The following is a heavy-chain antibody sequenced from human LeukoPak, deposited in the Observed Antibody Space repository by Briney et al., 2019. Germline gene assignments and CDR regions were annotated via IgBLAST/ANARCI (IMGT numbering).Heavy chain of an antibody. V-gene: IGHV4-59*01. CDR2: MYYSGST. CDR3: AGADYDFWSGYYTDYYYGMDV. Sequence: SETLSLTCTVSGDSISSYYWSWIRQPPGKGLDWIGYMYYSGSTNCNPSLKSRVTISVDTSKSQFSLKLSSVTAADTAVYYCAGADYDFWSGYYTDYYYGMDVWGQGTTVTVSS. J-gene: IGHJ6*02. CDR1: GDSISSYY. D-gene: IGHD3-3*01.